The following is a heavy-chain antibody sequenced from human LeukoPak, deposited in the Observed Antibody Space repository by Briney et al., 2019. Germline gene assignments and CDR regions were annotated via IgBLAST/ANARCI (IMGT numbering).Heavy chain of an antibody. J-gene: IGHJ3*02. CDR1: GFTFSTYW. Sequence: GGSLRLSCAASGFTFSTYWMSWVRKDPGKGLEWVANIKQDGSEKYYVDSVKGRFTISRDNAKNSLYLQMNSLRAEDTAVYYCARERWVITGSAFDIWGQGTMVTVAS. CDR2: IKQDGSEK. D-gene: IGHD4-23*01. V-gene: IGHV3-7*05. CDR3: ARERWVITGSAFDI.